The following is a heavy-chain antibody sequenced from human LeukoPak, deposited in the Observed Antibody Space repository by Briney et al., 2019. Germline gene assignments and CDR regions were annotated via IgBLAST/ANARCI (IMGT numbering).Heavy chain of an antibody. CDR2: ISSNGGST. Sequence: PGGSLRLSCAASGFSFSTYAMHWVRQGAGKGLEYISSISSNGGSTYYADSVKGRFTISRDNSKNTLFLQMGSLRAEDMAVYYCTRSNNIVGATYFDYWGQGTLVTVSS. CDR1: GFSFSTYA. V-gene: IGHV3-64*02. CDR3: TRSNNIVGATYFDY. D-gene: IGHD1-26*01. J-gene: IGHJ4*02.